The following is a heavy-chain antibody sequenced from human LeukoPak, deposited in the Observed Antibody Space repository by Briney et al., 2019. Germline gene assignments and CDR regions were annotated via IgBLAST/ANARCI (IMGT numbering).Heavy chain of an antibody. CDR3: ARQRRDGYNSAFDI. Sequence: GESLKISCKGSGYSFTSYWISWVRQMPGKGLEWMGTIYPGDSDTRYSPSFQGQVTISADKSISAAYLQWSSLKASDTAMYYCARQRRDGYNSAFDIWGQGTMVTVSS. CDR1: GYSFTSYW. D-gene: IGHD5-24*01. J-gene: IGHJ3*02. V-gene: IGHV5-51*01. CDR2: IYPGDSDT.